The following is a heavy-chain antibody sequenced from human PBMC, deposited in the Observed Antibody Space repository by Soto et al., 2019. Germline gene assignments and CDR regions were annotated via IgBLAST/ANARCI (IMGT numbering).Heavy chain of an antibody. CDR3: ASVRGYSGYDAGDYYMDV. CDR1: GGSISSYY. D-gene: IGHD5-12*01. Sequence: QVQLQESGPGLVKPSETLSLTCTVSGGSISSYYWSWIRQPPGKGLEWIGYIYYSGSTNYNPSLKSRVTISVDTSKNQFSLKLSSVTAADTAVYYCASVRGYSGYDAGDYYMDVWGKGTTVTVSS. V-gene: IGHV4-59*01. J-gene: IGHJ6*03. CDR2: IYYSGST.